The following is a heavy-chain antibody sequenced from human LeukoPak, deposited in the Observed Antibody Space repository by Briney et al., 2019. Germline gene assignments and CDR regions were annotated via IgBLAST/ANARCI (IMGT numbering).Heavy chain of an antibody. Sequence: PSETLSLTCTVSGGSISSYYWSWIRQPPGKGLEWIGYIYYSGNTNYNPSLKSRVTISVDTSKNQFSLKLSSVTAADTAVYYCVRVWYLGWYYFDFWGQGTLVTVSS. CDR2: IYYSGNT. V-gene: IGHV4-59*01. D-gene: IGHD2-15*01. CDR1: GGSISSYY. J-gene: IGHJ4*02. CDR3: VRVWYLGWYYFDF.